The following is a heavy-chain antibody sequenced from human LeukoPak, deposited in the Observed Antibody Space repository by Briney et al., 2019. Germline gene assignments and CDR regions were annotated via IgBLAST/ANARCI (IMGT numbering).Heavy chain of an antibody. Sequence: GGSLRLSCAASGFTLCNAYMSWVRQAPGKGLEWVGRIKNKTNGGTTDYAAPVKGRFTISRDDSKNTLYLQMNSLKTEDTAVYYCTTTIVGVTTWFDPWGQGTLVTVSS. CDR2: IKNKTNGGTT. CDR1: GFTLCNAY. D-gene: IGHD1-26*01. CDR3: TTTIVGVTTWFDP. V-gene: IGHV3-15*01. J-gene: IGHJ5*02.